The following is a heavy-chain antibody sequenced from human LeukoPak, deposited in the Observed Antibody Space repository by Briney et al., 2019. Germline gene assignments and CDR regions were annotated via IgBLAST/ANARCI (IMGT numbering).Heavy chain of an antibody. J-gene: IGHJ4*02. CDR3: ARRHGRCSDGSCYYPDY. D-gene: IGHD2-15*01. Sequence: ASVKVSCQASGYTFTRYDINWLRQATGQGLEWMGWMNPNSGNTGYAQKFQGRVTMTRNSSITTAYMELSSLRSEDTAVYYCARRHGRCSDGSCYYPDYWGQETLVTVSS. CDR1: GYTFTRYD. CDR2: MNPNSGNT. V-gene: IGHV1-8*01.